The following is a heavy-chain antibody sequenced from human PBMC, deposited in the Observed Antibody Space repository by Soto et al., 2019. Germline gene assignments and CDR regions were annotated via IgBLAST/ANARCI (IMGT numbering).Heavy chain of an antibody. V-gene: IGHV1-18*01. CDR3: ARGRYGDY. Sequence: QVHLVQSGAEVKKPGASVKVSCKASGYTFTSYGITWVRQAPGQGLEWMGWISAHNGNTDYAQKLQGRVIVTRDTSTSTAYLELSSLRSDDTAVYYCARGRYGDYWGQGALVTVSS. CDR1: GYTFTSYG. J-gene: IGHJ4*02. CDR2: ISAHNGNT. D-gene: IGHD1-1*01.